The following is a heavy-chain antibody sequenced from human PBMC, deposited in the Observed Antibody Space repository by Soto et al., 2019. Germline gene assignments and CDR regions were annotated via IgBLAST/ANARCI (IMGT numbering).Heavy chain of an antibody. CDR1: GYTFTSYA. D-gene: IGHD6-6*01. CDR3: ARGDSSSSPYYYYYGMDV. Sequence: VKVSCKASGYTFTSYAMHWVRQAPGQRLEWMGWINAGNGNTKYSQKFQGRVTITRDTSASTAYMELSSLRSEDTAVYYCARGDSSSSPYYYYYGMDVWGQGTTVTVSS. V-gene: IGHV1-3*01. CDR2: INAGNGNT. J-gene: IGHJ6*02.